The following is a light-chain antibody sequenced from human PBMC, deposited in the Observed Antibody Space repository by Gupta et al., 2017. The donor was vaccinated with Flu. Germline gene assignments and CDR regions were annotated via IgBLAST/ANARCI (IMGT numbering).Light chain of an antibody. J-gene: IGKJ4*01. CDR2: WAS. CDR1: QSIKNY. Sequence: PASLAGSMGKRATINCKASQSIKNYLAWYQQKPGQPPKLIIYWASCRESGVPDRFSGNGSGTDFTLTISSLQAEDVAVYHCQQDDNHSINFGWGTKLEIK. V-gene: IGKV4-1*01. CDR3: QQDDNHSIN.